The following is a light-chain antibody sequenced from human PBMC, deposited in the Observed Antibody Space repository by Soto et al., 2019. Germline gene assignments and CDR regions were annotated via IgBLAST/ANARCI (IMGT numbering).Light chain of an antibody. V-gene: IGKV3-20*01. J-gene: IGKJ1*01. CDR3: QDSSTSPWP. CDR1: QSVTSTY. CDR2: ATS. Sequence: EIVMTQSPATLSVSPGERATLSCRAVQSVTSTYMAWYQQKPDQAPRLLIYATSFRATGIPDRFRGSGSGTDFTLTISSLEPEDSAVYYCQDSSTSPWPFGQGTKVDIK.